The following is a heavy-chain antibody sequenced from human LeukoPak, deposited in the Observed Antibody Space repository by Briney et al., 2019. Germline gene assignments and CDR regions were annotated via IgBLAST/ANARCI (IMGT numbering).Heavy chain of an antibody. CDR3: ASTPTGYSSGWYGF. CDR2: IYYTGST. D-gene: IGHD6-19*01. Sequence: PSETLSLTCSVSGGSISSYYWSWIRQPPGKGLEWIGYIYYTGSTNYNPSLKSRVTISLDTSKNQFSLKVNSVTAADTAVYYCASTPTGYSSGWYGFWGQGTLVTVSS. V-gene: IGHV4-59*01. J-gene: IGHJ4*02. CDR1: GGSISSYY.